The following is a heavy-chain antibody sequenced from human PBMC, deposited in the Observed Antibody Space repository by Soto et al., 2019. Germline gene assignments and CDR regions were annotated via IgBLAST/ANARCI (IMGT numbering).Heavy chain of an antibody. D-gene: IGHD6-6*01. CDR1: GGSISSSSYY. J-gene: IGHJ5*02. CDR2: IYYSGST. CDR3: VLPQSALNNWFDP. V-gene: IGHV4-39*01. Sequence: NPSETLSLTCTVSGGSISSSSYYWGWIRQPPGKGLEWIGSIYYSGSTYYNPSLKSRVTISVDTSKNQFSLKLSSVTAADTAVYYCVLPQSALNNWFDPWGQGTLVTVSS.